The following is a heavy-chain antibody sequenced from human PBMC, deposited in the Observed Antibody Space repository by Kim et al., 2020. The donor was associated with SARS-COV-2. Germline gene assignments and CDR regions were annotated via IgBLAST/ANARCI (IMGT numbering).Heavy chain of an antibody. Sequence: SETLSLTCAVYGGSFSGYYWSWIRQPPGKGLEWIGEINHSGSTNYNPSLKSRVTISVDTSKNQFSLKLSSVTVADTAVYYCAIGGKYYGSGRYYKVNWFDTWGQGTLITASS. J-gene: IGHJ5*02. CDR3: AIGGKYYGSGRYYKVNWFDT. V-gene: IGHV4-34*01. D-gene: IGHD3-10*01. CDR2: INHSGST. CDR1: GGSFSGYY.